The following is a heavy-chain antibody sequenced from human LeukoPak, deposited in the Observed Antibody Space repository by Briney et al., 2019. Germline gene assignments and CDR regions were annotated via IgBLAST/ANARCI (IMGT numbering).Heavy chain of an antibody. J-gene: IGHJ4*02. CDR1: GGSISSYY. D-gene: IGHD3-3*01. V-gene: IGHV4-59*01. CDR3: ASSARGFLGPNTYYFDY. CDR2: IYYSGST. Sequence: SETLSLTCTVAGGSISSYYWSWIRQPPGKGLEWIGYIYYSGSTNYNPSLKSRVTISVDTSKHQFSLKLSSVTAADTAVYYCASSARGFLGPNTYYFDYWGQGTLVTVSS.